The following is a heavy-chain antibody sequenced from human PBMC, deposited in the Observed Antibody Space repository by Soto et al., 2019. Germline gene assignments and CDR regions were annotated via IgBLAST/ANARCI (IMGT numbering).Heavy chain of an antibody. Sequence: GGSLRLSCAASGFTFSSYAMSWVRQAPGKGLEWVSAISGSGGSTYYADSVKGRFTISRDNSKNTLYLQMNSLRAEDTAVDYCAKDIRGHCSSTSCYPIYFDYWGQGTLVTVSS. CDR2: ISGSGGST. CDR1: GFTFSSYA. J-gene: IGHJ4*02. CDR3: AKDIRGHCSSTSCYPIYFDY. V-gene: IGHV3-23*01. D-gene: IGHD2-2*01.